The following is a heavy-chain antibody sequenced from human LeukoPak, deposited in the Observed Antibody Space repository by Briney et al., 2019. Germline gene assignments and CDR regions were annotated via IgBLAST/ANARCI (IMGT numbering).Heavy chain of an antibody. CDR3: ARHGVRAPDY. V-gene: IGHV1-46*01. J-gene: IGHJ4*02. D-gene: IGHD3-10*01. Sequence: ASVTVSCTASGYTFTSHYMHWVRQAPGQGLEWMGIINPSGGSTSYAQKFQGRVTMTRDTSTSTVYMELSSLKASDTAMYYCARHGVRAPDYWGQGTLVTVSS. CDR1: GYTFTSHY. CDR2: INPSGGST.